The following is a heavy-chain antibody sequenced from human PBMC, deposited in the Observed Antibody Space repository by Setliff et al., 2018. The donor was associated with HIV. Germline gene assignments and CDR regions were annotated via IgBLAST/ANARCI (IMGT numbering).Heavy chain of an antibody. CDR1: GGSFSGYY. CDR2: YYSGST. D-gene: IGHD3-16*01. CDR3: AKRTFGSGRLDP. J-gene: IGHJ5*02. V-gene: IGHV4-59*08. Sequence: SETLSLTCSVSGGSFSGYYWSWIRQPQGRDWSGLGIYYSGSTNYNPSLKSRVTISMDTSKNQFSLNLNSVTATDTAVYYCAKRTFGSGRLDPWGQGTLVTVSS.